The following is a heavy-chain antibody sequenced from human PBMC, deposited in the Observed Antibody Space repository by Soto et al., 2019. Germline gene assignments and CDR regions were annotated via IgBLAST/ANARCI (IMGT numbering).Heavy chain of an antibody. Sequence: SLRLSCLPSGFTFDDYAMHLVRQAPGNGLEGVSGISFNSGSIGYAESVKGRFTISRDNARNSLYLQMNSLRAEDTALYFCSRDIEETQLLYDALEFWRQGSM. V-gene: IGHV3-9*01. CDR1: GFTFDDYA. J-gene: IGHJ3*01. CDR2: ISFNSGSI. D-gene: IGHD2-2*01. CDR3: SRDIEETQLLYDALEF.